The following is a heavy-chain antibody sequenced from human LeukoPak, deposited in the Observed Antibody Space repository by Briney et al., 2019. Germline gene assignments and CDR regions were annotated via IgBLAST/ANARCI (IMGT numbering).Heavy chain of an antibody. CDR2: VHFSGST. J-gene: IGHJ4*02. Sequence: PSETLSLTCTVSGGSFSSYYWSWIRQPPGKGLEWIGYVHFSGSTYYRPSLKSRVTMSLDASNNQLSLRMTSVTAADTAVYYCATVGGGFSYGYLDNWGQGTLVTVSS. CDR1: GGSFSSYY. CDR3: ATVGGGFSYGYLDN. V-gene: IGHV4-59*01. D-gene: IGHD5-18*01.